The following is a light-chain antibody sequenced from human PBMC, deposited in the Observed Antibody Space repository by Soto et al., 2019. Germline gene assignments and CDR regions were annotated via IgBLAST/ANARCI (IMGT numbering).Light chain of an antibody. J-gene: IGLJ3*02. Sequence: QPVLTQSPSASASLGASVKLTCTLSSGHSDYAVVWHQQQPDKGPRYLMQLNSDGSQIKGDGIPVRFAGSSSGAERSLTISSLQPEDEAVYYCQTWGSGFRVFGGGTKLTVL. V-gene: IGLV4-69*01. CDR2: LNSDGSQ. CDR1: SGHSDYA. CDR3: QTWGSGFRV.